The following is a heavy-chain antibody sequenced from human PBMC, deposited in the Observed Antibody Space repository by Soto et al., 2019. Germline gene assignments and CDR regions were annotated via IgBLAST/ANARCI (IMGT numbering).Heavy chain of an antibody. V-gene: IGHV4-30-4*01. J-gene: IGHJ4*02. CDR1: GDSISSPHYY. CDR3: AREPKQNYDSSPWNGGFDS. CDR2: IYYTGNN. D-gene: IGHD3-22*01. Sequence: QVHLQESGPGLVKPSQTLSLSCTVSGDSISSPHYYWTWIRQPPGKGLEWVGYIYYTGNNFYNPALKSRVAMSVDPSTNQFSLQLASVTDADTAVYFCAREPKQNYDSSPWNGGFDSWGPGTLVTVSS.